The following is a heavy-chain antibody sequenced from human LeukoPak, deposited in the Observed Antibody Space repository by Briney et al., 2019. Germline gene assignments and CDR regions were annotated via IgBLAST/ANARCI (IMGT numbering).Heavy chain of an antibody. CDR1: GYSFTSYW. V-gene: IGHV5-51*01. CDR3: ARRSRYCSGGSCYYFDY. D-gene: IGHD2-15*01. J-gene: IGHJ4*02. Sequence: PGESLKISCKGSGYSFTSYWIGWVRQMPGKGLEWMGIIYPGDSDTRYSPSFQGQVTISADKSTSTAYLQWSSLKASDTAMYYCARRSRYCSGGSCYYFDYWGQGTLVTVSS. CDR2: IYPGDSDT.